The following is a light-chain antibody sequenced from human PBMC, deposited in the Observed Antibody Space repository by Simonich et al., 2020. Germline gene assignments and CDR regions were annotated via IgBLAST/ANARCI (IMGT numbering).Light chain of an antibody. V-gene: IGLV2-11*01. CDR3: SSYTSSSTWV. CDR1: SSDVGGYNY. J-gene: IGLJ3*02. Sequence: QSALTQPRSVSGSPGQSVTISCTGTSSDVGGYNYVSWYQQHPGKAPKLMIYDVSKRPSGVYNRFSGSKAGNTASLTISGRQAEDEADYYCSSYTSSSTWVFGGGTKLTVL. CDR2: DVS.